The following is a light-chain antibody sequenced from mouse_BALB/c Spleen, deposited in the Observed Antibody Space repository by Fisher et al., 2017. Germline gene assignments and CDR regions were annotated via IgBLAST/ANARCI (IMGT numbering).Light chain of an antibody. CDR2: DTS. J-gene: IGKJ5*01. V-gene: IGKV4-74*01. CDR3: QQWSSHPLT. CDR1: SSVSSSY. Sequence: IVMTQSTAIMSASLGERVTMTCTASSSVSSSYLHWYQQKPGSSPKRWIYDTSKLASGVPARFSGSGSGTSYSLTISRMEAEDAATYYCQQWSSHPLTFGAGTKLELK.